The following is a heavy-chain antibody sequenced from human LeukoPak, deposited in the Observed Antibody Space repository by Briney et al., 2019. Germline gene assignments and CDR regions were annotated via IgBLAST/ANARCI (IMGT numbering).Heavy chain of an antibody. CDR1: GFTFDDYA. J-gene: IGHJ3*02. CDR3: AKVSYYYDSSGFGAFDI. D-gene: IGHD3-22*01. CDR2: ISWNSGSI. V-gene: IGHV3-9*01. Sequence: SLRLSYAASGFTFDDYAMHWVRQAPGKGLEWVSGISWNSGSIGYADSVKGRFTISRDNAKNSLYLQMNSLRAEDTALYYCAKVSYYYDSSGFGAFDIWGQGTMVTVSS.